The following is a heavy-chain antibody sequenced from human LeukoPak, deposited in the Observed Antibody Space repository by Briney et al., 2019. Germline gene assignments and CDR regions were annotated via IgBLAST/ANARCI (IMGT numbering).Heavy chain of an antibody. J-gene: IGHJ4*02. CDR3: AKPYDILTGYSHSRDY. CDR1: GFTFSSYG. D-gene: IGHD3-9*01. CDR2: IRYDGSNK. Sequence: GGSLRLSCAASGFTFSSYGMHWVRQAPGKGLEWVAFIRYDGSNKYYADSVKGRFTISRDNSKNTLYLQMNSLRAEDTAVYYCAKPYDILTGYSHSRDYWGQGTLVTVSS. V-gene: IGHV3-30*02.